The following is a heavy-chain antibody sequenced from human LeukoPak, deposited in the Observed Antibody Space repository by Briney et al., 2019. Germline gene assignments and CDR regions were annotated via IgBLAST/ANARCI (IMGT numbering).Heavy chain of an antibody. CDR1: GFTFSSYA. CDR2: ISGSGGST. V-gene: IGHV3-23*01. Sequence: GGSLRLSCAASGFTFSSYAMSWVRQAPGKGLEWVSAISGSGGSTYYADSVKGRFTISRDNSKNTVYLQMNSLRAEDTAVYYCAKGGYYGSGREDAFDIWGQGTMVTVSS. D-gene: IGHD3-10*01. CDR3: AKGGYYGSGREDAFDI. J-gene: IGHJ3*02.